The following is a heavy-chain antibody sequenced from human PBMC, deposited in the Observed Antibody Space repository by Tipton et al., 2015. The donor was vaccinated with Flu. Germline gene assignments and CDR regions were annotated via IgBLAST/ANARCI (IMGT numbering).Heavy chain of an antibody. CDR3: AKVIPELVAGLDY. J-gene: IGHJ4*02. CDR1: GFTFSRYA. Sequence: SLRLSCAASGFTFSRYAMSWVRQAPGKGLEWVSGISDGGGRTYYADSVKGRFSIARDNSKDTLYLQMNSLRAEDTAIYYCAKVIPELVAGLDYWGQGTLVTVSS. V-gene: IGHV3-23*01. CDR2: ISDGGGRT. D-gene: IGHD6-19*01.